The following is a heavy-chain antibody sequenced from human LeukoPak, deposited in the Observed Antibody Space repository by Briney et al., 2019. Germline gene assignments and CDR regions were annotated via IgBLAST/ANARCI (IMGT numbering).Heavy chain of an antibody. V-gene: IGHV1-24*01. J-gene: IGHJ5*02. D-gene: IGHD3-10*01. CDR3: ATLSMVRGVPGT. CDR2: FDPEDGET. CDR1: GYTLTELS. Sequence: ASVKVSCKVSGYTLTELSMHWVRQAPGKGLEWMGGFDPEDGETIYAQKFQGRVTMTEDTSTDTAYMELSSLRSEDTAVYYCATLSMVRGVPGTWGQGTLVTVSS.